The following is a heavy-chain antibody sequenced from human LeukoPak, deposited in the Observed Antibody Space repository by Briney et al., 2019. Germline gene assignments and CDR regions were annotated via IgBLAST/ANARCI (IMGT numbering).Heavy chain of an antibody. D-gene: IGHD2-8*01. V-gene: IGHV3-33*01. Sequence: PGGSLRLSCAASGFTFSSYGMHWVRQAPGKGLEWVAVIWYDGSNKYYADSVKGRFTISRDNSKNTLYLQMDSLRVEDTAIYYCARDVSMAYWGQGTLVTVSS. CDR2: IWYDGSNK. CDR1: GFTFSSYG. CDR3: ARDVSMAY. J-gene: IGHJ4*02.